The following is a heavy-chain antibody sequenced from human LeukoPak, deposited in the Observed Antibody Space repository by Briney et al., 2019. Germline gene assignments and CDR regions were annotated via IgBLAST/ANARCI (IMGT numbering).Heavy chain of an antibody. V-gene: IGHV3-33*01. CDR1: GFXFSSYG. CDR2: IWSDGSNK. D-gene: IGHD1-26*01. Sequence: PGRSLRLSCAASGFXFSSYGIHWVRQTPGKGLKWVAIIWSDGSNKYYADSVKGRFTISRDNSKNTLYLQMNSLRAEDTAVYYCARGSGSFSGGFDYWGQGTLVTVSS. CDR3: ARGSGSFSGGFDY. J-gene: IGHJ4*02.